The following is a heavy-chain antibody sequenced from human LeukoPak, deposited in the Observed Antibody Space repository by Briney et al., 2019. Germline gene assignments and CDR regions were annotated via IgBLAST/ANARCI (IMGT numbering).Heavy chain of an antibody. CDR1: GFTFTSYA. CDR3: ARSSSGWYSFDY. J-gene: IGHJ4*02. Sequence: GGSLRLSCAASGFTFTSYAMSWVRQAPGKGLEWVSGVSRGGSSTKYADNVKGRFIISGDNPKNTLYLQMNSLRAEDTAVYYCARSSSGWYSFDYWGQGTLVTVSS. V-gene: IGHV3-23*01. CDR2: VSRGGSST. D-gene: IGHD6-19*01.